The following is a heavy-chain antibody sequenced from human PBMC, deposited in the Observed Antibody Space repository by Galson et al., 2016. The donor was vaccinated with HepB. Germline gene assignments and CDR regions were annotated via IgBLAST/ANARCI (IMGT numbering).Heavy chain of an antibody. CDR3: ASGYCSGDSCHWPFDY. V-gene: IGHV3-48*02. D-gene: IGHD2-15*01. CDR2: MSNRGDTI. CDR1: GFDFSSYS. Sequence: TLRLSCAASGFDFSSYSLNWVRQAPGKGLEWISYMSNRGDTIYYADSVKGRFTISRDNAKNSLYLQMDSLRDEDTAVYYCASGYCSGDSCHWPFDYWGQGTLVTVSS. J-gene: IGHJ4*02.